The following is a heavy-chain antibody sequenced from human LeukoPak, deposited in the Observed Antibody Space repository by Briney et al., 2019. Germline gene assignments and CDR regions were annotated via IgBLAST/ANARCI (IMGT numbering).Heavy chain of an antibody. Sequence: GGSLRLSCAASGFTFSNAWMSWVRQAPGKGLEWVGRIKSKTDGGTTDYAAPVKGRFTISRDDSKNTLYLQMNSLRADDTALYYCARPFGQLSSSYFDYWGQGTLVTVSS. D-gene: IGHD3-10*01. CDR2: IKSKTDGGTT. V-gene: IGHV3-15*05. CDR1: GFTFSNAW. J-gene: IGHJ4*02. CDR3: ARPFGQLSSSYFDY.